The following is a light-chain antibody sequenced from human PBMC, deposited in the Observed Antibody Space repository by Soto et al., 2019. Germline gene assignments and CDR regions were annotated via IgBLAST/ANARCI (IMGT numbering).Light chain of an antibody. V-gene: IGKV1-39*01. Sequence: DIQMTQSPSSLSASVGDRVTLTCRASQSISSYLNWYQLKPGRPPKLLIYFAPSLQAGVPSRFSGTGSETDFTLTIIDLQPEDFTSYFCLQTDSVPYTFGQGT. CDR2: FAP. CDR1: QSISSY. J-gene: IGKJ2*01. CDR3: LQTDSVPYT.